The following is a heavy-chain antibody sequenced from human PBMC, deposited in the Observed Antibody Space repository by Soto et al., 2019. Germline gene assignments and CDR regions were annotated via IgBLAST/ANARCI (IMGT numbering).Heavy chain of an antibody. CDR2: ISGSGGST. CDR1: GFTFSSYA. V-gene: IGHV3-23*01. D-gene: IGHD2-2*01. J-gene: IGHJ6*01. Sequence: GGSLRLSCAASGFTFSSYAMSWVHQAPGKGLEWVSAISGSGGSTYYADSVKGRFTISRDNSKNTLYLQMNSLRAEDTAVYYCAKVVPAAILRYYYGMDVWGQGTTVTVSS. CDR3: AKVVPAAILRYYYGMDV.